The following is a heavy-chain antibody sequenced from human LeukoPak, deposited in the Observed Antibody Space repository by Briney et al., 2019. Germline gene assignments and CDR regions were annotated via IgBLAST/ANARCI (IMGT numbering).Heavy chain of an antibody. CDR1: GYSFTTYG. J-gene: IGHJ4*02. V-gene: IGHV1-18*01. Sequence: GASVKVSCKASGYSFTTYGISWVRQAPGQGLEWMGWISAYNGNTNYAQKLQGRVTMTTDTSTSTAYMELRSLRSDDTAVYYCARGAAYYGSGNHFDYWGQGTLVTVSS. CDR2: ISAYNGNT. CDR3: ARGAAYYGSGNHFDY. D-gene: IGHD3-10*01.